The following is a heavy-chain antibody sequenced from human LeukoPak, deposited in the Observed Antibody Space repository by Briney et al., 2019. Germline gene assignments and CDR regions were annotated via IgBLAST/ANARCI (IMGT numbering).Heavy chain of an antibody. V-gene: IGHV4-34*01. Sequence: PSETLSLTCAVYGGSFSGYYWSWIRQPPGKGLEWIGEINHSGSTNYNPSLKSRVTISVDTSKNQFSLKLSSVTAADTAVYYCARDIRYYYGSGIYSYYYYMDVWGKGTTVTISS. CDR2: INHSGST. D-gene: IGHD3-10*01. J-gene: IGHJ6*03. CDR3: ARDIRYYYGSGIYSYYYYMDV. CDR1: GGSFSGYY.